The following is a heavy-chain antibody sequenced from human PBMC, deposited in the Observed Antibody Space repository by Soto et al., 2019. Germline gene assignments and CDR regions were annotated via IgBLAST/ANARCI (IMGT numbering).Heavy chain of an antibody. CDR1: GGTFSSYA. CDR2: IIPISGTA. J-gene: IGHJ6*02. D-gene: IGHD2-2*01. V-gene: IGHV1-69*01. Sequence: QVQLVQSGAEVKKPGSSVKVSCKASGGTFSSYAISWVRQAPGQGLEWMGGIIPISGTANYAQKCQGRVTITADESTSTAYMELSSLRSEDTAVYYCARSQGSSTSLEIYYYYYYGRDVWGQGTTVTGSS. CDR3: ARSQGSSTSLEIYYYYYYGRDV.